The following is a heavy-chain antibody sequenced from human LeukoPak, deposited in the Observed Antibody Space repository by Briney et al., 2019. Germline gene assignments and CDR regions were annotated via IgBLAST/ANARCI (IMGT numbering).Heavy chain of an antibody. Sequence: ASVKVSCKASGYTFTSYYMHWVRQAPGQGLEWMGIINPSGGSTSYAQKFQGRVTMTRDTSTSTVYMELSSLRSEDTAAYYCASSSYYYYYMDVWGKGTTVTVSS. D-gene: IGHD6-6*01. CDR1: GYTFTSYY. J-gene: IGHJ6*03. CDR2: INPSGGST. V-gene: IGHV1-46*03. CDR3: ASSSYYYYYMDV.